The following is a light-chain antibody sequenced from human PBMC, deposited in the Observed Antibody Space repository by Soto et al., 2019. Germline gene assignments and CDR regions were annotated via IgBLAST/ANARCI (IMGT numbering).Light chain of an antibody. J-gene: IGKJ5*01. V-gene: IGKV3-20*01. Sequence: EIVLTQSPGTLSLSPEERASLSCRASQSVSSSYLAWYQQKPGQAPRLLIYGASNRATGVPERFSGSGSGTDFTLTISRLEPEDFAVYYCQQYGSSPPITFGQGTRLEIK. CDR1: QSVSSSY. CDR3: QQYGSSPPIT. CDR2: GAS.